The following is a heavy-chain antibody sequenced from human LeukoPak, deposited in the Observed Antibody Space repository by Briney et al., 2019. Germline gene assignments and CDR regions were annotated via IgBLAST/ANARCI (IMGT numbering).Heavy chain of an antibody. CDR2: ISSSGSTI. J-gene: IGHJ4*02. CDR3: AKDPLSYSYGNFDY. D-gene: IGHD5-18*01. CDR1: GFTFSDYY. V-gene: IGHV3-11*01. Sequence: PGGSLRLSCAASGFTFSDYYMSWIRQAPGKGLEWVSYISSSGSTIYYADSVKGRFTISRDNAKNSLYLQMNSLRAEDTAVYYCAKDPLSYSYGNFDYWGQGTLVTVSS.